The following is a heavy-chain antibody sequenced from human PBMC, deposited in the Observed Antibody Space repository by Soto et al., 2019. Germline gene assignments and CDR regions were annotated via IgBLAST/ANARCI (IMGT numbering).Heavy chain of an antibody. V-gene: IGHV1-18*04. CDR3: ARDTLGTETTAWLDP. Sequence: QVQLVQSGAEVKKPGASVRVSCKASGYTFTNYGISWLRQAPGQGLEWLGWISAYNGDTNFAQKVQGRVTLTTVTSTNAAYMELWSLTSAETAMYYCARDTLGTETTAWLDPWGQGTLVTVSS. J-gene: IGHJ5*02. CDR1: GYTFTNYG. D-gene: IGHD1-1*01. CDR2: ISAYNGDT.